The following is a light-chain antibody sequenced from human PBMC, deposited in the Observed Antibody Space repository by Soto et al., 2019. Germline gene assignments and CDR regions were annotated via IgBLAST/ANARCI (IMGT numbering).Light chain of an antibody. CDR2: AAS. CDR3: HQSFRVPRT. CDR1: QPISTY. V-gene: IGKV1-39*01. J-gene: IGKJ1*01. Sequence: DILMTQSPSSLSASVGDSVTLTCRTSQPISTYLNWYQHKSGRAPQLLIYAASSLQTGVPSRFSGSGSGTEFTLTISSLQPEDFATYYCHQSFRVPRTFGQGTKVEI.